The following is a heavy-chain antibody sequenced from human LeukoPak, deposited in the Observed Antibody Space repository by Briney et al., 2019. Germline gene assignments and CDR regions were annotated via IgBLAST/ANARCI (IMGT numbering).Heavy chain of an antibody. CDR2: IYSSGST. CDR3: ARDGILTGYDY. CDR1: GGSISSGSYY. D-gene: IGHD3-9*01. Sequence: SETLSLTCTVSGGSISSGSYYWSWIRQPAGKGLEWIGRIYSSGSTNYNPSLKSRFTISVDRSKNQFSLKLSSVTAADTAVYYCARDGILTGYDYWGQGTLVTVSS. J-gene: IGHJ4*02. V-gene: IGHV4-61*02.